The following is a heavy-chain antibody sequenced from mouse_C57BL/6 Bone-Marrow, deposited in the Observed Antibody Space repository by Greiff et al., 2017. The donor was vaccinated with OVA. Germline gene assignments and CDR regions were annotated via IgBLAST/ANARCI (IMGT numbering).Heavy chain of an antibody. CDR3: DTFITTVVAPAY. J-gene: IGHJ3*01. CDR1: GFNIKDYY. CDR2: IDPEDGET. V-gene: IGHV14-2*01. Sequence: EVKLMESGAELVKPGASVKLSCTASGFNIKDYYMHWVKQRTEQGLEWIGRIDPEDGETKYAPKFQGKATITADTSSNTAYLQLSSLTSEDTAVYYGDTFITTVVAPAYWGQGTLVTVSA. D-gene: IGHD1-1*01.